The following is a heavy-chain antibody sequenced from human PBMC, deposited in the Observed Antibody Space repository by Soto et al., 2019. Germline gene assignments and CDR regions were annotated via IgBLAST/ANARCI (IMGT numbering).Heavy chain of an antibody. CDR2: IYHSGST. J-gene: IGHJ4*02. D-gene: IGHD1-26*01. CDR1: GYSISSGYY. V-gene: IGHV4-38-2*01. Sequence: SETLSLTCAVSGYSISSGYYWGWIRQPPGKGLEWIGSIYHSGSTYYNPSLKSRVTISVDTSKNQFSLKLSSVTAADTAVYYCARFSSGSPFDYWGQGTLVTSPQ. CDR3: ARFSSGSPFDY.